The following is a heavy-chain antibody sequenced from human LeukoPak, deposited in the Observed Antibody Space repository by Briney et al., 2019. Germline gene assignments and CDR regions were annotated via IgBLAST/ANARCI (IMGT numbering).Heavy chain of an antibody. CDR1: GFTCSDHD. J-gene: IGHJ6*02. CDR2: ITNIGGGSTT. V-gene: IGHV3-72*01. CDR3: ARAGYAHGLDV. Sequence: GGSLRLSCAASGFTCSDHDMHWVRQAPGRGLEWVGRITNIGGGSTTEYAASVNGRFTISRDDYQNSLDLQMKSLKTDDTAVYYCARAGYAHGLDVWGQGTTVTVFS. D-gene: IGHD5-12*01.